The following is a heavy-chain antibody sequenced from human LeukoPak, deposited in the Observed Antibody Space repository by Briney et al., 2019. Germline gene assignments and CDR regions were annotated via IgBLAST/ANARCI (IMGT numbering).Heavy chain of an antibody. J-gene: IGHJ5*02. CDR1: GFSFSDHW. V-gene: IGHV3-7*01. CDR2: IKKDGSEQ. CDR3: ARYDYGDHRP. Sequence: HSGGSLRLSCVASGFSFSDHWMNWFRQAPGKGLEWVATIKKDGSEQYYVDSVKDRFTISRDNAKNSLYLQMNSLRAEDTAVYYCARYDYGDHRPWGQGTLVTVSS. D-gene: IGHD4-17*01.